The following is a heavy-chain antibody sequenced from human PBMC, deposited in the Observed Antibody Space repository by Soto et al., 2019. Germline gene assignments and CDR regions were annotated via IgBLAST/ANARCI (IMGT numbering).Heavy chain of an antibody. Sequence: SETLSLTRAVYGGSFSGYYWSWIRQPPGKGLEWIGEINHSGSTNYNPSLKSRVTISVDTSKNQFSLKLSSVTAADTAVYYCARGAVGYYDFWSGFNRDGMDVWGQGTTVTVSS. CDR3: ARGAVGYYDFWSGFNRDGMDV. V-gene: IGHV4-34*01. CDR2: INHSGST. D-gene: IGHD3-3*01. J-gene: IGHJ6*02. CDR1: GGSFSGYY.